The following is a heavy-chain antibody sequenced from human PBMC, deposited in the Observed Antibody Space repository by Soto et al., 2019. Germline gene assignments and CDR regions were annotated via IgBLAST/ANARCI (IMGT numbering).Heavy chain of an antibody. CDR3: ARGAGYCSGDCWNDYYYAMDV. CDR1: GYIFTNCA. D-gene: IGHD2-21*02. Sequence: GASVKVSCKASGYIFTNCAIHWVRQAPGQRLEWVGWINVGTGNTKYSQNFQGRVTITRDTSATTAYMELSSLRSEDTAVYYCARGAGYCSGDCWNDYYYAMDVWGQGTTVTVSS. J-gene: IGHJ6*02. V-gene: IGHV1-3*01. CDR2: INVGTGNT.